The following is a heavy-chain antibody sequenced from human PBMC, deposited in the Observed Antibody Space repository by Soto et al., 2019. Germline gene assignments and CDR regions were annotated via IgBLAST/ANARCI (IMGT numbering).Heavy chain of an antibody. CDR2: INHSGRT. J-gene: IGHJ4*02. CDR3: ARGNDLLYY. V-gene: IGHV4-34*01. D-gene: IGHD1-1*01. CDR1: VGSFSGYY. Sequence: PSETLSLTCAVYVGSFSGYYWSWIRQPPGKGLEWIGEINHSGRTNYNPSLKSRVSISVDTSKNQFSLKLTSVTAADTAVYYCARGNDLLYYWGQGIQVTVSS.